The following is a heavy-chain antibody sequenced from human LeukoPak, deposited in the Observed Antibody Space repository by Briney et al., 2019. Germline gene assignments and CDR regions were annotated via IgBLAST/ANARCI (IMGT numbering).Heavy chain of an antibody. D-gene: IGHD3-3*01. CDR3: ARGGFFGFDP. CDR2: IYSNGNT. J-gene: IGHJ5*02. V-gene: IGHV3-66*01. CDR1: EFTVSDNY. Sequence: GGSLRLSCAASEFTVSDNYMTWVRQAPGKGLEWVSIIYSNGNTYYADSVKGRFTISGDNSKNTLDLQMNSLRAEDTAVYYCARGGFFGFDPWGQGTLVTVSS.